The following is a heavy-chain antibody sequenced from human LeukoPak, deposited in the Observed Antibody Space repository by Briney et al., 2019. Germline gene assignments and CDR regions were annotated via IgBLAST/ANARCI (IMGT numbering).Heavy chain of an antibody. J-gene: IGHJ4*02. CDR2: ISFDGTNE. CDR1: GFTFTNYA. CDR3: ARDIGRGGFDY. Sequence: GGSLRLSCAASGFTFTNYAMNWVRQAPGEGLQWVAIISFDGTNEYCADSVKGRLTISRDNAKNTLYLQVNSLRAEDTARYYCARDIGRGGFDYWGQGTLVTVSS. D-gene: IGHD3-10*01. V-gene: IGHV3-30-3*01.